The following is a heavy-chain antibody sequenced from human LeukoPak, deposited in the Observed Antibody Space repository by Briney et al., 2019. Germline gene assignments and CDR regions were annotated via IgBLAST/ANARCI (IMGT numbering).Heavy chain of an antibody. CDR3: AKDTCRYSGYDCYFDY. D-gene: IGHD5-12*01. J-gene: IGHJ4*02. Sequence: PGGSLRLSCAASGFTFSSYGMHWVRQAPGKGLEWVAVISYDGSNKYYADSVKGRFTISRDNSKNTLYLQMNSLRAEDTAVYYCAKDTCRYSGYDCYFDYWGQGTLVTVSS. CDR1: GFTFSSYG. V-gene: IGHV3-30*18. CDR2: ISYDGSNK.